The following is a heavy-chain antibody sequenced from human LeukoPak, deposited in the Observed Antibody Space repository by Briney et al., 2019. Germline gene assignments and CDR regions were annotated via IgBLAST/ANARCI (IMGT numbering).Heavy chain of an antibody. Sequence: ASVKVSCKASGYTFTSYYMHWVRQAPGQGLEWMGIINPSGGSTSYAQKFQGRVTMTRDMSTSTVYMELSSLRSEDTAVYYCARRGATDAFDIWGQGTMVTVSS. D-gene: IGHD5-24*01. CDR1: GYTFTSYY. V-gene: IGHV1-46*01. CDR3: ARRGATDAFDI. J-gene: IGHJ3*02. CDR2: INPSGGST.